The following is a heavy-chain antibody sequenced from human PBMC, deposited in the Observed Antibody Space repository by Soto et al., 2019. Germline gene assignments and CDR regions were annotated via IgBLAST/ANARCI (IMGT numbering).Heavy chain of an antibody. J-gene: IGHJ4*02. CDR1: GGSFSGYY. CDR2: ITHSGST. V-gene: IGHV4-34*01. Sequence: SETLSLTCTVYGGSFSGYYWTWIRQPPGKGLEWIGEITHSGSTNYNPSLKSRVTMSVDTSENQFSLKLRSVTAADTAEYYCTRNDRGGYGGSQSHFDYWGQGALVTVSS. CDR3: TRNDRGGYGGSQSHFDY. D-gene: IGHD5-12*01.